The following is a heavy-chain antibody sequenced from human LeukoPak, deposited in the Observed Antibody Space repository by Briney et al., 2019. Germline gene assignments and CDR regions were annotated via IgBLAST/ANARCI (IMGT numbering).Heavy chain of an antibody. Sequence: GGSLRLSCVGSGFTFSSYAMSWVRQAPGKGLEWVSAISGSGGSTYYADSVKGRFTISRDNSKNTLYLQMNSLRAEDTAVYYCAKDSMVRGSDYWGQGTLVTVSS. J-gene: IGHJ4*02. CDR2: ISGSGGST. CDR3: AKDSMVRGSDY. V-gene: IGHV3-23*01. CDR1: GFTFSSYA. D-gene: IGHD3-10*01.